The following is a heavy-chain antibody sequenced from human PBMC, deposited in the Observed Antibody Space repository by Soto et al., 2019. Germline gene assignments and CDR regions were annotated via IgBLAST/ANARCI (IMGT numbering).Heavy chain of an antibody. D-gene: IGHD3-10*02. CDR2: IHYSWST. J-gene: IGHJ4*02. CDR3: ARARGAMLGRSRKIYFES. CDR1: GGSISNGDFY. Sequence: PSETLSLTCIASGGSISNGDFYWIWIRHHPGKGLEWVGHIHYSWSTYFNPYLKSRVTISIDTSKNQFSLKLSSVTAADTAVYFCARARGAMLGRSRKIYFESWGQGTLVTVSS. V-gene: IGHV4-31*03.